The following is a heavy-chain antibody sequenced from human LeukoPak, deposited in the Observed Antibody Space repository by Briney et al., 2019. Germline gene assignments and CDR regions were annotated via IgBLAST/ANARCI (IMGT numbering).Heavy chain of an antibody. CDR3: AKGPVWFDP. CDR2: ISGSGGPT. CDR1: GLTFSSYA. J-gene: IGHJ5*02. V-gene: IGHV3-23*01. Sequence: QTGGSLRLSCAASGLTFSSYAMSWVRQAPGKGLEWVSAISGSGGPTYYADSVKGRFTISRDNSKNTLFLQMNSLRADDTAVYYCAKGPVWFDPWGQGTLVTVSS.